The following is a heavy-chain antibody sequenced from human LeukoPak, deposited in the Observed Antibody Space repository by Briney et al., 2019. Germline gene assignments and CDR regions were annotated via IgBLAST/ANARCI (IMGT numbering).Heavy chain of an antibody. CDR2: IYSGGST. CDR3: ARGQWLVHFDY. J-gene: IGHJ4*02. D-gene: IGHD6-19*01. V-gene: IGHV3-53*01. Sequence: PGGSLRLSCAASGFTVSSNYMSWVRQAPGKGLEWVSAIYSGGSTYYADSVKGRFTISRDNSKNTLYLQMNSLRAEDTAVYYCARGQWLVHFDYWGQGTLVTVSS. CDR1: GFTVSSNY.